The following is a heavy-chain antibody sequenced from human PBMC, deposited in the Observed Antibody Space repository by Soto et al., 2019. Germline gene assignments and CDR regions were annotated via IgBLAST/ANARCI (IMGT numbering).Heavy chain of an antibody. Sequence: QVQLVESGGGVVQPGRSLRLSCAASGFTFSSYALHWVRQAPGKGLEWVAVISYDGSHIYYADSVKGRFTISRDNSKNTLYLRVNSLRTDGTAVYYCAREYCIATPCYVDSWGQATLVTVSS. CDR1: GFTFSSYA. CDR2: ISYDGSHI. V-gene: IGHV3-30-3*01. J-gene: IGHJ4*02. CDR3: AREYCIATPCYVDS. D-gene: IGHD2-2*01.